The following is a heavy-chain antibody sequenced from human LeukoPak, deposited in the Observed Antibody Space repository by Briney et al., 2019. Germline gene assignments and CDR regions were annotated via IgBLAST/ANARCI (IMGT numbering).Heavy chain of an antibody. D-gene: IGHD1-1*01. CDR3: ASNWSDFDY. J-gene: IGHJ4*02. Sequence: PSETLSLTCTVSGYSITTGHYWGWIRQPPGKGLEWIGSIYHGETTYYNPSLKTRLTISLDTSKNQFSLKLSSVTAADTAVYYCASNWSDFDYWGQGILVTVSS. CDR2: IYHGETT. CDR1: GYSITTGHY. V-gene: IGHV4-38-2*02.